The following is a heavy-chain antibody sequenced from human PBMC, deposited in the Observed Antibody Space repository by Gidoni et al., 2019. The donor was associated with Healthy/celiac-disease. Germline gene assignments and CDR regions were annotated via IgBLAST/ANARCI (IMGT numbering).Heavy chain of an antibody. CDR1: GWSFSGYY. J-gene: IGHJ4*02. D-gene: IGHD7-27*01. CDR2: INHSGST. Sequence: QVQLQQWGAGLLKPSETLSLTCAVYGWSFSGYYWSWIRQPPGKGLEWIGEINHSGSTNYNPSLKSRVTISVDTSKNQFSLKLSSVTAADTAVYYCAIRPQLTGPDYFDYWGQGTLVTVSS. CDR3: AIRPQLTGPDYFDY. V-gene: IGHV4-34*01.